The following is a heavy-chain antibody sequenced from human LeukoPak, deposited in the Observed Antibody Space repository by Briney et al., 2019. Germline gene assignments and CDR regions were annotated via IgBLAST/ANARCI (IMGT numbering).Heavy chain of an antibody. V-gene: IGHV4-34*01. CDR3: ARVYSNYIDY. J-gene: IGHJ4*02. Sequence: PSETLSLTCAVYGGSFSGYYWSWIRQPPGKGLEWIGEINHSGSTNYNPSLKSRVTISVDTSKNQFSLKLSSVTAADTAVYYCARVYSNYIDYWGQGNPGHRLL. CDR1: GGSFSGYY. D-gene: IGHD4-4*01. CDR2: INHSGST.